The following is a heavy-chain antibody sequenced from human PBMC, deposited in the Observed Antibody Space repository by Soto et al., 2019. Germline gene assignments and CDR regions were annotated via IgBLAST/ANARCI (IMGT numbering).Heavy chain of an antibody. CDR3: AKDYDFSNYWYPDS. CDR1: GFNFSTCA. J-gene: IGHJ5*01. Sequence: DVQLLESGGGLVQPGGSLRLSCAASGFNFSTCAMSWVRQAPGKGLEWVSAISGGGVSTYYADSVKGRVTISRDNHKNTLFLQMNSLRAEVTDIYYYAKDYDFSNYWYPDSWGQGTLVTVSS. V-gene: IGHV3-23*01. CDR2: ISGGGVST. D-gene: IGHD4-4*01.